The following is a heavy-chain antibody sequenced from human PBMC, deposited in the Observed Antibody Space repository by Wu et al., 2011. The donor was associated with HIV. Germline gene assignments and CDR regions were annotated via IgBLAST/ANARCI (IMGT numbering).Heavy chain of an antibody. J-gene: IGHJ3*02. CDR2: FNPSVGTT. Sequence: QVQLVQSGAEVKKPGASVKVSCKAAGYTFTSYYMHWVRQAPGQGLEWMGIFNPSVGTTNYAQKVSGRVTMTTDTSTSTAHMELRSLRSEDTAVYYCARGNGYNWYDAFDIWGQGTLVTVSS. CDR3: ARGNGYNWYDAFDI. D-gene: IGHD5-24*01. V-gene: IGHV1-46*01. CDR1: GYTFTSYY.